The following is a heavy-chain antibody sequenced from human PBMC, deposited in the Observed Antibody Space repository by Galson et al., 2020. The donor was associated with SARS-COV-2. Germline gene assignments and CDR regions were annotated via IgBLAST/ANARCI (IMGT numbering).Heavy chain of an antibody. Sequence: LSLTCAASGFTFSSYAMHWVRQAPGKGLEWVAVISYDGSNKYYADSVKGRFTISRDNSKNTLYLQMNSLRAGDTAVYYCAREHSGSWPAAKIDYWGQGTLVTVSS. J-gene: IGHJ4*02. CDR2: ISYDGSNK. V-gene: IGHV3-30*07. D-gene: IGHD6-13*01. CDR1: GFTFSSYA. CDR3: AREHSGSWPAAKIDY.